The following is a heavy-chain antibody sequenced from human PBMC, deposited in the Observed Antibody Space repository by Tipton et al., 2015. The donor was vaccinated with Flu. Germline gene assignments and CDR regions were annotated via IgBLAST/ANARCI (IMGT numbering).Heavy chain of an antibody. D-gene: IGHD3-3*01. V-gene: IGHV3-43*02. CDR3: AKTEGYDFWGDYFDF. J-gene: IGHJ4*02. CDR2: ITGDGFST. Sequence: SLRLSCAASGFTFGDYAMHWVRQAPGKGLEWVSLITGDGFSTYYADPVKGRFTISRDNNKDSLFLQMNSLRTEDTAFYYCAKTEGYDFWGDYFDFWGQGTLVTVSS. CDR1: GFTFGDYA.